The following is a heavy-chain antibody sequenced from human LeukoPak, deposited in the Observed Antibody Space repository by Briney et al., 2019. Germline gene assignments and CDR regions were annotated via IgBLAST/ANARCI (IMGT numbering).Heavy chain of an antibody. D-gene: IGHD3-10*01. J-gene: IGHJ4*02. CDR1: GYTFTGYY. CDR3: ARIRGRSITMVRGVTLDY. CDR2: IKPNSGGT. V-gene: IGHV1-2*02. Sequence: ASVKVSCKASGYTFTGYYMHWVRQAPGQGLEWMGWIKPNSGGTNYAQKFQGRVTMTRDTSISTAYMELSRLRSDDTAVYYCARIRGRSITMVRGVTLDYWGQGTLVTVSS.